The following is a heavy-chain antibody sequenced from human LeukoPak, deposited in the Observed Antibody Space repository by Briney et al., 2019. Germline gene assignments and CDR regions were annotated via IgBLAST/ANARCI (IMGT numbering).Heavy chain of an antibody. CDR2: ISFDGKTK. D-gene: IGHD2-2*01. CDR3: AKEMSSSNIDH. Sequence: GGSLILSCAASGFTFSSYGMHWVRQAPGKGLEWVAVISFDGKTKYYTDSVKGRFTISRDNSKNTLYLQMNSLRAEDTAVYYCAKEMSSSNIDHCGQGTLVTVSS. V-gene: IGHV3-30*18. J-gene: IGHJ4*02. CDR1: GFTFSSYG.